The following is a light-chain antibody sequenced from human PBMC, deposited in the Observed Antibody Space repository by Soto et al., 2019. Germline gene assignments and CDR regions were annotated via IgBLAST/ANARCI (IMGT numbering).Light chain of an antibody. V-gene: IGLV2-14*01. CDR2: EVS. Sequence: QSALTQPASVSGSPGQSITISCTGTSSDVGGYNYVSWYQQHPGKAPKLMIYEVSNRPSGVSNRFSGSKSGNTASLTISGLQAEDEAVYYCNSFTSSYTFVFGTGTKVTVL. J-gene: IGLJ1*01. CDR3: NSFTSSYTFV. CDR1: SSDVGGYNY.